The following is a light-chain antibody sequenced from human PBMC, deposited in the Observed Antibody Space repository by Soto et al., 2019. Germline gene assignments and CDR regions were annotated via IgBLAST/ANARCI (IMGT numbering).Light chain of an antibody. CDR3: QQYDTYSWT. V-gene: IGKV1-5*03. CDR2: KAS. Sequence: DLQMTQSPSTLSASVGDRITITCRASQSIGNWLAWYQQKPGKAPKLLIYKASSLESGVPSRFSGSESGTEFTLTISSLQPDDFATYYCQQYDTYSWTFGQGTKVEFK. J-gene: IGKJ1*01. CDR1: QSIGNW.